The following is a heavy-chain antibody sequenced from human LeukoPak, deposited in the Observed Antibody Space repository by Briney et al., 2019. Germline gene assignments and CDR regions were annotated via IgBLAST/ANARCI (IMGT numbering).Heavy chain of an antibody. CDR3: AREGHYDSSRFDP. CDR1: GFTFSSYG. Sequence: GGSLRLSCAASGFTFSSYGMHWVRQAPGKGLEWVAFIRYDGSNKYYADSVKGRFTISRDNAKNSLYLQMNSLRAEDTALYYCAREGHYDSSRFDPWGQGTLVTVSS. D-gene: IGHD3-22*01. J-gene: IGHJ5*02. CDR2: IRYDGSNK. V-gene: IGHV3-30*02.